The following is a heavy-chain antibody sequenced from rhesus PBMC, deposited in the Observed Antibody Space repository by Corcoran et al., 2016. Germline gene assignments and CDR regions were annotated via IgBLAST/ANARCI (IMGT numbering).Heavy chain of an antibody. D-gene: IGHD2-27*01. CDR3: ARGAGYLRY. J-gene: IGHJ4*01. CDR2: IYGSSGST. Sequence: QVQLQESGPGVVKPLETLSLNCAVSGYSISSGYDWSWIRQPPGKGLVWIGYIYGSSGSTNYNPSLKKRVTISKDTSKNHFSLKLSSVTAADTAVYYCARGAGYLRYWGQGVLVTVSS. V-gene: IGHV4-76*01. CDR1: GYSISSGYD.